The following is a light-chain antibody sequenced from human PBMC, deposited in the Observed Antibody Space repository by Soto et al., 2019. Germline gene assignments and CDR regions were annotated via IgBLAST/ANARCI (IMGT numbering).Light chain of an antibody. CDR3: QHYSSYPFT. CDR2: KAS. CDR1: QSISNS. J-gene: IGKJ3*01. V-gene: IGKV1-5*03. Sequence: DIQMTQSPSTLSASVGDRVTITCRASQSISNSLAWYQQKPGKAPKLLIYKASSLENRVPSRFSGSGSGTEFTLTISSLQPDDFATYYCQHYSSYPFTFGPGTQVDIK.